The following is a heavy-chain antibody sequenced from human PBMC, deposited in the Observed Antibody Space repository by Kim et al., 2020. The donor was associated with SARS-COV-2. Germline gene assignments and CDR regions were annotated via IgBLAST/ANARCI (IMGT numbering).Heavy chain of an antibody. D-gene: IGHD3-10*01. V-gene: IGHV4-59*01. J-gene: IGHJ4*02. CDR1: GGSISSYY. CDR2: IYYSGST. Sequence: SETLSLTCTVSGGSISSYYWSWIRQPPGKGLEWIGYIYYSGSTNYNPSLKSRVTISVDTSKNQFSLKLSSVTAADTAVYYCARDPYYGSGVYDYWGQGTLVTVSS. CDR3: ARDPYYGSGVYDY.